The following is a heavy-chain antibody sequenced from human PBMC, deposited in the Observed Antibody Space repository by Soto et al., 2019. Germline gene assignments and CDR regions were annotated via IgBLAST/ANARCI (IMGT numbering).Heavy chain of an antibody. J-gene: IGHJ6*02. CDR1: GGSISSGDYY. D-gene: IGHD2-21*01. V-gene: IGHV4-30-4*01. CDR2: IYYSGST. CDR3: ARTPLWSRDLYYYYYYGMDV. Sequence: SETLSLTCTVSGGSISSGDYYWSWIRQPPGKGLEWIGYIYYSGSTYYNPSLKSRVTISVDTSKNQFSLKLSSVTAADTAVYYCARTPLWSRDLYYYYYYGMDVWGQGTTVTVSS.